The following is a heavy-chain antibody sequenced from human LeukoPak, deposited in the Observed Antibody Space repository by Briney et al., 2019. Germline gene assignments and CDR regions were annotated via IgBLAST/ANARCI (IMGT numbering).Heavy chain of an antibody. CDR2: IYYSGST. D-gene: IGHD1-1*01. CDR3: ARDLVQLERRRGYYMDV. CDR1: GGTISSSSYY. J-gene: IGHJ6*03. Sequence: SETLSLTCTVSGGTISSSSYYWGWIRQPPGKGLEWIGSIYYSGSTYYNPSLKSRVTISVDTSKNQLSLKLSSVTAADTAVYYCARDLVQLERRRGYYMDVWGKGTTVTVSS. V-gene: IGHV4-39*07.